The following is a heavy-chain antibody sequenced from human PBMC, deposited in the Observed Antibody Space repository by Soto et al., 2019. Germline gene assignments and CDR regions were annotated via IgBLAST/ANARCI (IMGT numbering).Heavy chain of an antibody. V-gene: IGHV1-69*04. J-gene: IGHJ6*03. CDR1: VDTFSIYT. CDR3: AREPATNYYYYYMDV. D-gene: IGHD1-1*01. Sequence: SSVKVSCKAAVDTFSIYTISWVRQAPGQGLEWMGRTIPILGIANYAQKFQGRVTITADKSTSTAYMELSSLRSEDTAVYYCAREPATNYYYYYMDVWGKGTTVTVSS. CDR2: TIPILGIA.